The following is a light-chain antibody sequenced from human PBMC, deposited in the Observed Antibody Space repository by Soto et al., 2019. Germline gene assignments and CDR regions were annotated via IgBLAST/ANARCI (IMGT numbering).Light chain of an antibody. CDR2: DAS. V-gene: IGKV1-8*01. Sequence: AIRMTQSPSSLSASTGDRVTITFRASQGISSYLAWYQQKPGKAPFLLISDASNLERGVPSRFSGSGSGTEFSLTISSLQPDDFATYYCQQYNNYWTFGQGTKVDI. CDR1: QGISSY. CDR3: QQYNNYWT. J-gene: IGKJ1*01.